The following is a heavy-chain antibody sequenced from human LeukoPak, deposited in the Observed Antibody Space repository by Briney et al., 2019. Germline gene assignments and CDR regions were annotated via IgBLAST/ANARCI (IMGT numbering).Heavy chain of an antibody. CDR3: ASAGPYSRLDY. Sequence: GGSLRLSCVASGLTFNNQDMHWVRQSAGKGLEWVSAIGVDDDTYYSASVKGRFTISRENARNSLYLQMNSLRAEDTAVYYCASAGPYSRLDYWGQGTLVTVSS. D-gene: IGHD6-13*01. CDR1: GLTFNNQD. J-gene: IGHJ4*02. CDR2: IGVDDDT. V-gene: IGHV3-13*01.